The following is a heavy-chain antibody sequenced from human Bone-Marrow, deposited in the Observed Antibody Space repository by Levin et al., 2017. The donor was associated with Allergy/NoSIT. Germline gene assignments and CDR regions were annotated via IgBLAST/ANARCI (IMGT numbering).Heavy chain of an antibody. CDR2: INWKGNSV. Sequence: PGGSLRLSCAASGFTFDDYTMHWVRQAPGKGLEWVSSINWKGNSVDYADSVKGRFTMSRDNAKNSLYLQMNSLRGEDTALYFCAKDSRSSSSSDYYCYHGMDVWGQGTTVTVSS. V-gene: IGHV3-9*01. D-gene: IGHD6-6*01. J-gene: IGHJ6*02. CDR3: AKDSRSSSSSDYYCYHGMDV. CDR1: GFTFDDYT.